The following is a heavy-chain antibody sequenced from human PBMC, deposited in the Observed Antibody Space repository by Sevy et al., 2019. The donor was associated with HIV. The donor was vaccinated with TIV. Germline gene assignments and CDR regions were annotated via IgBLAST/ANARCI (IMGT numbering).Heavy chain of an antibody. J-gene: IGHJ4*02. Sequence: GGSLRLSCAASGFTFNSYWMSWVRQAPGKGLEWVANIKQDGSEKYYVDSVKGRFTISRDNAKNSLYLQMNSLRAEDTAVYYCARVGVGGSLFCDYWGQGTLVTVSS. D-gene: IGHD1-26*01. CDR2: IKQDGSEK. CDR3: ARVGVGGSLFCDY. V-gene: IGHV3-7*01. CDR1: GFTFNSYW.